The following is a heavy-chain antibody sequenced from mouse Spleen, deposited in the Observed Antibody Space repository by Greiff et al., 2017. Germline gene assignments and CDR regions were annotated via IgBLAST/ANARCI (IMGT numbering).Heavy chain of an antibody. J-gene: IGHJ2*01. D-gene: IGHD2-4*01. Sequence: EVQLVESGGGLVQPGGSRKLSCAASGFTFSSFGMHWVRQAPEKGLEWVAYISSGSSTIYYADTVKGRFTISRDNPKNTLFLQMTSLRSEDTAMYYCASDYGTWVWGQGTTLTVSS. V-gene: IGHV5-17*02. CDR3: ASDYGTWV. CDR1: GFTFSSFG. CDR2: ISSGSSTI.